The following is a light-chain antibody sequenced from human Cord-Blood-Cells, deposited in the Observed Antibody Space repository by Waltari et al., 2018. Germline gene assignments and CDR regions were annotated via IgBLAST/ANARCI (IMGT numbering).Light chain of an antibody. CDR1: SSDVGGYNY. Sequence: QSALTQPASVSGSPGQSITISCTGTSSDVGGYNYVWYQQHPGKAPKLMIYDVSNRPSGVSNRFSGSKSGNTASLTISGLQAEDEADYYCSSYTSSSTLVFGGGTKLTVL. CDR2: DVS. J-gene: IGLJ2*01. CDR3: SSYTSSSTLV. V-gene: IGLV2-14*01.